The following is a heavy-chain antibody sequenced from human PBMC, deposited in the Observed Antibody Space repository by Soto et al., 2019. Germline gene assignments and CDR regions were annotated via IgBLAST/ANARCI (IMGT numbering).Heavy chain of an antibody. CDR2: IIPFFGTT. CDR1: GGSFRTFV. D-gene: IGHD4-17*01. CDR3: ARPRGDYGQNNYFDP. Sequence: QAQLVQSGPEVKKPGSSVKVSCKASGGSFRTFVVDWVRQAPGQGPEWMGGIIPFFGTTNYAQKFQGRVTITADESTSTAFMDLTSLTAEDTAVYYSARPRGDYGQNNYFDPWGQGTLVTVSS. J-gene: IGHJ5*02. V-gene: IGHV1-69*01.